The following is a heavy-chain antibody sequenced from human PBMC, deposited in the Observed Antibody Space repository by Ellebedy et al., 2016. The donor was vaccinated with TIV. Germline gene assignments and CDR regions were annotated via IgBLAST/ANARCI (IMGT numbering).Heavy chain of an antibody. CDR3: ANQATETYCSRTSCYY. CDR2: ISGSGSHT. Sequence: GESLKISXAASGFTFSNYAMTWVRQAPGKGLEWLSTISGSGSHTYYADSVKGRFTISRDNSKNTLYLQINSLRAEDTAVYYCANQATETYCSRTSCYYWGQGTLVTVSS. V-gene: IGHV3-23*01. CDR1: GFTFSNYA. D-gene: IGHD2-2*01. J-gene: IGHJ4*02.